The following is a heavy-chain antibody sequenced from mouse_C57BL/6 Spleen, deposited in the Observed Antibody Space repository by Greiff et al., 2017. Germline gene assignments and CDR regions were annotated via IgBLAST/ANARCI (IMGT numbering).Heavy chain of an antibody. CDR1: GFSLTSYG. V-gene: IGHV2-5*01. CDR2: IWRGGST. CDR3: AKTYYSNYGGFDY. Sequence: QVHVKQSGPGLVQPSQSLSITCTVSGFSLTSYGVHWVRQSPGKGLEWLGVIWRGGSTDYNAAFMSRLSITKDNSKSQVVFKRNSLQADDTAIYYCAKTYYSNYGGFDYGGQGTTLTVSS. D-gene: IGHD2-5*01. J-gene: IGHJ2*01.